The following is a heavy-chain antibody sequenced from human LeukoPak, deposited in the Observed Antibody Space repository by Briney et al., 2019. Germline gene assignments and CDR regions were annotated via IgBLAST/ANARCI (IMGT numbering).Heavy chain of an antibody. J-gene: IGHJ3*02. CDR3: ARVPYDFWSGYYGAFDI. CDR2: INHSGST. V-gene: IGHV4-34*01. CDR1: GGSFSGYY. Sequence: PSETLSLTCAVYGGSFSGYYWSWIRQPPGKGLEWIGEINHSGSTNYNPSLKSRVTISVDTSKNQFSLKLSSVTAADTAVYYCARVPYDFWSGYYGAFDIWGQGTMVTVSS. D-gene: IGHD3-3*01.